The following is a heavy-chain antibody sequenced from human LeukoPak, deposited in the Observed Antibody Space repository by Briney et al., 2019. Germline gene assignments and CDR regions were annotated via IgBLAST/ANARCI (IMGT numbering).Heavy chain of an antibody. D-gene: IGHD4-17*01. CDR2: IIPIFGTA. CDR3: ARINDNGDYGGY. J-gene: IGHJ4*02. Sequence: SVKVSCKASGGTFSSYAISWVRQAPGQGLEWMGGIIPIFGTANYAQKFQGRVTITADESTSTAYMELSSLRSEDTAVYYCARINDNGDYGGYWGQGTLVTVSS. CDR1: GGTFSSYA. V-gene: IGHV1-69*13.